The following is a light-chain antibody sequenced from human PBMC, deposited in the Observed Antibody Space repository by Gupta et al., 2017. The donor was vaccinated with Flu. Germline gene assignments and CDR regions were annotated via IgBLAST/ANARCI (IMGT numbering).Light chain of an antibody. CDR2: EVS. CDR3: SSYTSSSAYLV. Sequence: QSALTQPASVAGSPGQSITISCTGTISDVGGYNYGSWYQQHPDKPPKLMIYEVSNRPSGVAKRFSGSKSGNTAALTISGLQAEDEADYYCSSYTSSSAYLVFGGGTKLTVL. J-gene: IGLJ2*01. CDR1: ISDVGGYNY. V-gene: IGLV2-14*01.